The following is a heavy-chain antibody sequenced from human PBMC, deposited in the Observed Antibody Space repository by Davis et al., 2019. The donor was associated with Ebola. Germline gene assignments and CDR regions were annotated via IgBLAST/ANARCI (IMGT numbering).Heavy chain of an antibody. V-gene: IGHV3-21*04. Sequence: GESLKISCAASDFTFSLHSMNWVRQAPGKGLEWVSSISSSGTYIYSADSVKGRFTISRDNDKDSLFLQLNSLRAEDTAVYYCARDNRYCNSPNCPFSYGLDVWGHGTTVTVSS. CDR1: DFTFSLHS. CDR3: ARDNRYCNSPNCPFSYGLDV. J-gene: IGHJ6*02. D-gene: IGHD2-2*01. CDR2: ISSSGTYI.